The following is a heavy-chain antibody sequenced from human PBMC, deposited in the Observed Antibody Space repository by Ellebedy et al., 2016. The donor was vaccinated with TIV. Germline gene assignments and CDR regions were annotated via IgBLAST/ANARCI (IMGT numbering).Heavy chain of an antibody. V-gene: IGHV3-49*04. CDR3: TRDLTTLAAAGTGIYYYTMDV. CDR1: GFTFGDYA. D-gene: IGHD6-13*01. Sequence: GESLKIPXTASGFTFGDYAMSWVRQAPGKGLEWVSFIRSKAYGGTTEYAASVKGRFTISRDDSKSIAYLQMNSLKAEDTAVYYCTRDLTTLAAAGTGIYYYTMDVWGQGTTVTVSS. J-gene: IGHJ6*02. CDR2: IRSKAYGGTT.